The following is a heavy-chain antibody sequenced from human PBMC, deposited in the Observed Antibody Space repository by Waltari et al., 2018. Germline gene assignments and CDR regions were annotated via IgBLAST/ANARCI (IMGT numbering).Heavy chain of an antibody. V-gene: IGHV4-38-2*01. Sequence: QVQLQESGPGLVKPSETLSLTCAVPGFSLTSGYYWHWIRQPPGKGLEWVGTIYYSGTTYYTPSLQSRVSISVDTSKNEFSLTLTSVTAADTAVYYCATATTAHFDFWGQGSLVTVSS. CDR2: IYYSGTT. CDR1: GFSLTSGYY. CDR3: ATATTAHFDF. D-gene: IGHD4-17*01. J-gene: IGHJ4*02.